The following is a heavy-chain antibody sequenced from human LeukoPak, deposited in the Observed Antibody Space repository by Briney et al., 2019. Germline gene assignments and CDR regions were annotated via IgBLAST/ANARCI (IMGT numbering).Heavy chain of an antibody. CDR1: GFTFSDYY. V-gene: IGHV3-11*01. J-gene: IGHJ4*02. CDR2: ISNTGSTI. Sequence: PGGSLRLSCAASGFTFSDYYMTWIRQAPGKGLEWLAHISNTGSTIYYADSVKGRFTISRDNPKKSLFLQMNSLRADDTAMYYCARGYMDMAMDYWGQGTLVTVSS. D-gene: IGHD5-24*01. CDR3: ARGYMDMAMDY.